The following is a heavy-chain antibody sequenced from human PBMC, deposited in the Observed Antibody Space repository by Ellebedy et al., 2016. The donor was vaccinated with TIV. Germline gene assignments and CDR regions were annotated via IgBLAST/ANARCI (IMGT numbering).Heavy chain of an antibody. CDR3: ARVNDILTGSPFDY. V-gene: IGHV6-1*01. CDR2: TYFRSQWYN. Sequence: SQTLSLTXAVSGDTISSDTAAWDWIRQSPSGGLEWLGRTYFRSQWYNVYASAVKSRITISPDTSKNQFSLQLHSVTPEDTAVYCCARVNDILTGSPFDYWGQGTQVTVSS. J-gene: IGHJ4*01. D-gene: IGHD3-9*01. CDR1: GDTISSDTAA.